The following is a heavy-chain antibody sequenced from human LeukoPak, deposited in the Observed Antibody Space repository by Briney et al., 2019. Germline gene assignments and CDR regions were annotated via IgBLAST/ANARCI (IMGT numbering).Heavy chain of an antibody. CDR1: GFTFSSYS. Sequence: GGSLRLSCAASGFTFSSYSMNWVRQAPGKGLEWVSYISSSGSTIYYADSVKGRFTISRDDAKNSLYLQMNSLRAEDTAVYYCARDSASYGSGSSDAFDIWGQGTMVTVSS. CDR3: ARDSASYGSGSSDAFDI. D-gene: IGHD3-10*01. V-gene: IGHV3-48*04. J-gene: IGHJ3*02. CDR2: ISSSGSTI.